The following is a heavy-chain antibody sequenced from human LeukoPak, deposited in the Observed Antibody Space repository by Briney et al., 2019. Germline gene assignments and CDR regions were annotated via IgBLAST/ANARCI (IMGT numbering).Heavy chain of an antibody. D-gene: IGHD1-26*01. CDR2: IKEDESAK. J-gene: IGHJ4*02. Sequence: PGGSLRLSCAASGFTFRGYWMAWVRQAPGKGLEWVANIKEDESAKHQADSVKGRFTISRDNAQNSVYLQMSSLRGEDTAVYYCARDVGGSLDYAGQGTLVSVSS. CDR3: ARDVGGSLDY. CDR1: GFTFRGYW. V-gene: IGHV3-7*01.